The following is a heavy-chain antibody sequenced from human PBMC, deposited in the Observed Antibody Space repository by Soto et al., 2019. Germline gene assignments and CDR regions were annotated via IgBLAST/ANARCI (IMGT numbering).Heavy chain of an antibody. Sequence: SVKVSCKASGGTFSSYAISWVRQAPGQGLEWMGGIIPIFGTANYAQKFQGRVTITADESTSTAYMELSSLRSEDTAVYYCARDHGPYYGSGSPGPWGQGTLVTVPQ. CDR2: IIPIFGTA. CDR3: ARDHGPYYGSGSPGP. J-gene: IGHJ5*02. CDR1: GGTFSSYA. V-gene: IGHV1-69*13. D-gene: IGHD3-10*01.